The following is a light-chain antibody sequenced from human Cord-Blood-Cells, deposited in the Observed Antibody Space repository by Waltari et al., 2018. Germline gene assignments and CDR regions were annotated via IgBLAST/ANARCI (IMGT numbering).Light chain of an antibody. Sequence: DIQMTQSPSSLSASVGDRVTITCQASQEISNYLNWYQQKPGKAPKRLIYDASNLETGVPSRFSGSGSGTDFTCTISSLQPEDIATYYCQQYDNLPFTFGPGTKVDIK. CDR1: QEISNY. CDR3: QQYDNLPFT. CDR2: DAS. V-gene: IGKV1-33*01. J-gene: IGKJ3*01.